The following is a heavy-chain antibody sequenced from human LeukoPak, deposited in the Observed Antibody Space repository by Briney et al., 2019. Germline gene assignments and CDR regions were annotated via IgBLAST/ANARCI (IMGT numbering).Heavy chain of an antibody. CDR1: GFTFDDYA. CDR3: ARAVSLNGDYGDY. D-gene: IGHD4-17*01. J-gene: IGHJ4*02. Sequence: EAGGSLRLSCAASGFTFDDYAMHWVRQAPGKGLEWVSGISWNSGSIGYADSVKGRFTISRDNAKNSLYLQMNSLRAEDTAVYYCARAVSLNGDYGDYWGQGTLVTVSS. V-gene: IGHV3-9*01. CDR2: ISWNSGSI.